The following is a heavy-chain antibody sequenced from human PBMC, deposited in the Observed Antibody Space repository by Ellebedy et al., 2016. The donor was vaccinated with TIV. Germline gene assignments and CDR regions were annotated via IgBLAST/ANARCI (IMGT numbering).Heavy chain of an antibody. Sequence: ASVKVSXXASGYTFTSYDINWVRQATGQGLEWMGWMNPNSGNTGYAQKFQGRVTITADESTSTAYMELSSLRSEDTAVYYCARSCSSTSCYTFSNYYYYYMDVWGKGTTVTVSS. D-gene: IGHD2-2*02. CDR1: GYTFTSYD. V-gene: IGHV1-8*01. CDR3: ARSCSSTSCYTFSNYYYYYMDV. J-gene: IGHJ6*03. CDR2: MNPNSGNT.